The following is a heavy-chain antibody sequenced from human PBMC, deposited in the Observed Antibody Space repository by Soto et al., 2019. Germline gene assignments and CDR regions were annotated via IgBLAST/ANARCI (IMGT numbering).Heavy chain of an antibody. D-gene: IGHD7-27*01. CDR1: GFTFSGSA. V-gene: IGHV3-73*01. CDR3: TKTGDLAAFDI. Sequence: PGGSLRLSCAASGFTFSGSAMHWVRQASGKGLEWVGRIRSEVNSYATAYAASVKGRFTISRDDSKNTAYLQMNSLKTEDTAVYYCTKTGDLAAFDIWGQGTMVTVSS. J-gene: IGHJ3*02. CDR2: IRSEVNSYAT.